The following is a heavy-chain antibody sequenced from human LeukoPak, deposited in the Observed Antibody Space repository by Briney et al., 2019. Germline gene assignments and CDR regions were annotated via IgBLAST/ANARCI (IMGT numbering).Heavy chain of an antibody. J-gene: IGHJ3*02. CDR1: GGSFSGYY. D-gene: IGHD2-15*01. CDR3: ARARNIVVVVAAPSRWNAFDI. CDR2: INHSGST. V-gene: IGHV4-34*01. Sequence: SETLSLTCAVYGGSFSGYYWSWISQPPGKGLEWIGEINHSGSTNYNPSLKSRVTISVDTSKNQFSLKLSSVTAADTAVYYCARARNIVVVVAAPSRWNAFDIWGQGTMVTVSS.